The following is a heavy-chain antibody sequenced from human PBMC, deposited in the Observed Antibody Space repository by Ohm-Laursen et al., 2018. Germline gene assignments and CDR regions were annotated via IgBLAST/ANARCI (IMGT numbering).Heavy chain of an antibody. D-gene: IGHD6-13*01. CDR2: IIPILGIA. J-gene: IGHJ4*02. CDR3: ARGGQQQVEDY. V-gene: IGHV1-69*04. Sequence: GSSVKVSCKASGGTFSSYAISWVRQAPGQGLEWMGRIIPILGIANYAQKFQGRVTITADKSTSTAYMELSSLRAEDTAVYYCARGGQQQVEDYWGQGTLVTVSS. CDR1: GGTFSSYA.